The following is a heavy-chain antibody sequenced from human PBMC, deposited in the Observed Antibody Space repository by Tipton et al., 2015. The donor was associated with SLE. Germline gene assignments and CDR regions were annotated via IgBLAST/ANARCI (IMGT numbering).Heavy chain of an antibody. J-gene: IGHJ4*02. D-gene: IGHD1-26*01. CDR2: IFHSGST. Sequence: TLSLTCAVSGYSISSGYYWGWIRQPPGKGLEWIGSIFHSGSTYYNPSFKSRVTISVDTSKNQFSLKLSSVTAADTAVYFCAHGGVGAPNLWWYWGQGTLVTVSS. CDR1: GYSISSGYY. CDR3: AHGGVGAPNLWWY. V-gene: IGHV4-38-2*01.